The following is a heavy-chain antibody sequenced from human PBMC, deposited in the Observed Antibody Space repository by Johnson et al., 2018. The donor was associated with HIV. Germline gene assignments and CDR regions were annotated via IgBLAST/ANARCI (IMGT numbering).Heavy chain of an antibody. V-gene: IGHV3-20*04. J-gene: IGHJ3*02. CDR2: INWNGGIT. CDR3: TRHGGYDPRGYVGAFDI. D-gene: IGHD5-12*01. Sequence: VQLVESGGGVVRPGGSLRLSCAASGFTFDDYGMSWVRQAPGKGLEWVSGINWNGGITSYADSVKGRFTISRDNAKNSLYLQMNSLRAEDTALYYCTRHGGYDPRGYVGAFDIWGQGTMVTVSS. CDR1: GFTFDDYG.